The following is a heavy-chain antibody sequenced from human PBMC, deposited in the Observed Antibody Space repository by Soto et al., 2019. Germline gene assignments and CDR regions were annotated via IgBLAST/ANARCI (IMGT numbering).Heavy chain of an antibody. Sequence: SETLSLTCTVSGGSISSYYWSWIRQPPGKGLEWIGYIYYSGSTNYNPSLKSRVAISVDTSKNQFSLKLSSVTAADTAVYYCARDVHYGSGSYYNGPYGMDVWGQGTTVTVSS. D-gene: IGHD3-10*01. CDR1: GGSISSYY. V-gene: IGHV4-59*01. CDR2: IYYSGST. CDR3: ARDVHYGSGSYYNGPYGMDV. J-gene: IGHJ6*02.